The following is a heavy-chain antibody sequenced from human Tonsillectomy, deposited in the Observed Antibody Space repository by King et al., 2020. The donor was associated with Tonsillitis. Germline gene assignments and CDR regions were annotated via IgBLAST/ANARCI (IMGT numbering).Heavy chain of an antibody. V-gene: IGHV1-2*02. CDR1: GYTFTGYY. CDR2: INPNSGGT. J-gene: IGHJ3*02. Sequence: QLVQSGAEVKKPGASVKVSCKASGYTFTGYYMHWVRQAPGQGLEWMGWINPNSGGTNYAQKFQGRVTMTRDTSISTAYMELSRLRSDETAVYYCARVWVNSSGWYRAFDIWGQGTMVAVSS. D-gene: IGHD6-19*01. CDR3: ARVWVNSSGWYRAFDI.